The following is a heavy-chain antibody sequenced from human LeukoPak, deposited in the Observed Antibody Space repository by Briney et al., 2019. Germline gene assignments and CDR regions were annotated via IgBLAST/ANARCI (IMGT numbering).Heavy chain of an antibody. CDR3: TTGPYDYGSGTYYH. V-gene: IGHV3-15*01. Sequence: GGSLRLSCAASGFTFSNAWMSWVRQAPGKGLEWVGRIKSKTDGGTKDYAAPVKSRFTISRDDSKNTLYVQMNSLKTEDTAVYYCTTGPYDYGSGTYYHWGQGTLVTVSS. D-gene: IGHD3-10*01. J-gene: IGHJ4*02. CDR1: GFTFSNAW. CDR2: IKSKTDGGTK.